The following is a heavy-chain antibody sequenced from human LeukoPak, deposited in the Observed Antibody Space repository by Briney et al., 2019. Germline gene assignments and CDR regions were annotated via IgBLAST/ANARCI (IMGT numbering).Heavy chain of an antibody. CDR3: ARDIHDRILDY. Sequence: PGGSLRLSCAAPGFTFSSYSMNWVRQAPGKGQEWVSYISSSSSTIYYADSVKGRFTISRDNAKNSLYLQMNSLRAEDTAVYYCARDIHDRILDYWGQGTLVTVSS. J-gene: IGHJ4*02. V-gene: IGHV3-48*01. CDR2: ISSSSSTI. D-gene: IGHD5-18*01. CDR1: GFTFSSYS.